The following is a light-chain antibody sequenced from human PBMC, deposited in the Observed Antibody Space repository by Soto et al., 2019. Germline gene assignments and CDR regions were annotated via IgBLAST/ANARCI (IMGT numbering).Light chain of an antibody. Sequence: IQLTQSPSSLSASVGDRVTITCRASHGISSYLTWYQQKPGKAPKLLIYAASTLHSGVPSKFSGSGSGTDFTLTISSLQPEDFATYYCQQLNSYPLTFGGGTKVDI. CDR3: QQLNSYPLT. CDR2: AAS. J-gene: IGKJ4*01. V-gene: IGKV1-9*01. CDR1: HGISSY.